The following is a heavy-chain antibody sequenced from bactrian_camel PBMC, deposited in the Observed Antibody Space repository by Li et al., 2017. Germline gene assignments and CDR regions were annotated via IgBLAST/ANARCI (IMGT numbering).Heavy chain of an antibody. V-gene: IGHV3S54*01. Sequence: VQLVESGGEPVQVGGSLRLSCAASGNTDTTLCMGWFRQAPGKEREGVATIYTGGGSTHYADSVKGRFTISQDNAKNTVYLQMNSLQSEDTALYYCTSAVFVACPAWGQGTQVTVS. CDR2: IYTGGGST. D-gene: IGHD3*01. CDR3: TSAVFVACPA. CDR1: GNTDTTLC. J-gene: IGHJ6*01.